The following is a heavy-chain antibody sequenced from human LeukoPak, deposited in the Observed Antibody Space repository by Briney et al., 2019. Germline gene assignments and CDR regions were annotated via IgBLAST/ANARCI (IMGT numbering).Heavy chain of an antibody. CDR1: GGTLSIYA. Sequence: ASVKVSCKVSGGTLSIYAINWVRQAPGQGLEWMGRINPNSGGTNYAQKFQGRVTMTRDTSISTAYMELSRLRSDDTAVYYCARGNNYMDVWGKGTTVTVSS. CDR2: INPNSGGT. CDR3: ARGNNYMDV. J-gene: IGHJ6*03. V-gene: IGHV1-2*06.